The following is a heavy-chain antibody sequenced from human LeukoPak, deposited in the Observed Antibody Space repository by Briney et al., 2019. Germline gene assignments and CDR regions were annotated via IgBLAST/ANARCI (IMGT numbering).Heavy chain of an antibody. D-gene: IGHD2-15*01. V-gene: IGHV4-59*01. CDR1: GVSISSYY. CDR3: ARAQAAGEFDY. Sequence: SETLSLTCTVSGVSISSYYWSWIRQPPGKGLEWIWYIYYSGSTNYNPSLKSRVTISVDTSKNQFSLKLSSVTAADTAVYYCARAQAAGEFDYWGQGTLVTVSS. J-gene: IGHJ4*02. CDR2: IYYSGST.